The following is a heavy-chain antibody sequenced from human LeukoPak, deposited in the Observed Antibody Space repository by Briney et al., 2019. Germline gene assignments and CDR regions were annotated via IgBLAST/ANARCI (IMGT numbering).Heavy chain of an antibody. J-gene: IGHJ4*02. CDR2: VHLSGAS. CDR3: TRESGAFSPFGF. Sequence: SGTLSLTCAVSGGSILTTNWWSWVRQPPGKGLEWIGDVHLSGASNYNPSLKSRVNMSIDKSKNQLSLELTSVTAADTAIYYCTRESGAFSPFGFWGQGTLVTVSS. V-gene: IGHV4-4*02. CDR1: GGSILTTNW. D-gene: IGHD1-26*01.